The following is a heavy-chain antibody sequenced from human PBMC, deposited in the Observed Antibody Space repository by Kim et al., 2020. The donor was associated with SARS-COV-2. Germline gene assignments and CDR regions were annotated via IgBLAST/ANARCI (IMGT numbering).Heavy chain of an antibody. V-gene: IGHV3-23*01. CDR1: GFTFRSYA. CDR3: AKDRAYTGIYRPLDY. CDR2: ISGNGDNT. J-gene: IGHJ4*02. D-gene: IGHD1-26*01. Sequence: GGSLRLSCAASGFTFRSYAMSWVRQAPGKGLEWVSAISGNGDNTYYADSLKGRFTISRDNSKNTLYLQMNSLRAEDTAVYYCAKDRAYTGIYRPLDYWGQGTLVTVSS.